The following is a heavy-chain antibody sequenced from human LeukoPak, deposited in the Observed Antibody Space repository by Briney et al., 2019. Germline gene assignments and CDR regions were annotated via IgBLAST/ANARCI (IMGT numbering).Heavy chain of an antibody. J-gene: IGHJ4*02. CDR1: GGSISSNGYY. Sequence: SETLSLTCTVSGGSISSNGYYWGWIRQPPGEGLEWVGSIYYSGSTYFNPSPKSRVTISVDTSKNQFSLKLSSMTAADTGVYYCARARRSSGWYYFDFWGQGTLVTVSS. D-gene: IGHD6-19*01. V-gene: IGHV4-39*01. CDR3: ARARRSSGWYYFDF. CDR2: IYYSGST.